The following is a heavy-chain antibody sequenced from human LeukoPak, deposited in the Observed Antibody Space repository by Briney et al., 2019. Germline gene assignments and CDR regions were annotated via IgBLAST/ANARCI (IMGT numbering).Heavy chain of an antibody. D-gene: IGHD3-22*01. CDR3: ARAHRADYYDSSGSD. Sequence: ASVKVSCKASGGTFSSYAISWVRQAPGQGLEWMGWTSAYNGNTNYAQKLQGRVTMTTDTSTSTAYMELRSLRSDDTAVYYCARAHRADYYDSSGSDWGQGTLVTVSS. J-gene: IGHJ4*02. V-gene: IGHV1-18*01. CDR1: GGTFSSYA. CDR2: TSAYNGNT.